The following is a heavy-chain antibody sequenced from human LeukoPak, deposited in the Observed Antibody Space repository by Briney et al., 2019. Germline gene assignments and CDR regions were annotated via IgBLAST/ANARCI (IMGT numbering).Heavy chain of an antibody. D-gene: IGHD6-13*01. CDR3: AKEISSSSSWYGDDAFDI. V-gene: IGHV3-30*19. J-gene: IGHJ3*02. CDR2: ISSYGSNK. CDR1: GFTFSTYG. Sequence: GGSLRLSCAASGFTFSTYGMHWVRQAPGKGLEWVALISSYGSNKYYAESVKGRFTISRDDSKNTVYLQMNSLRAEDTAVYYCAKEISSSSSWYGDDAFDIWGQGTMVIVSS.